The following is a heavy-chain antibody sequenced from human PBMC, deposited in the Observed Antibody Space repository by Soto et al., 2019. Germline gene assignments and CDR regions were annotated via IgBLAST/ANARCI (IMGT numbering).Heavy chain of an antibody. D-gene: IGHD4-17*01. V-gene: IGHV4-4*02. CDR1: GGSISSSNW. CDR3: ESVAQGDYRPNYYSYSGMDV. J-gene: IGHJ6*02. CDR2: IYHSGST. Sequence: SETLSLTCAVSGGSISSSNWWSWVRQPPGKGLEWIGEIYHSGSTNYNPSLKSRVTISVDKSKNQFSLKLSSVTAADTAVYYCESVAQGDYRPNYYSYSGMDVWGQGTTVTVS.